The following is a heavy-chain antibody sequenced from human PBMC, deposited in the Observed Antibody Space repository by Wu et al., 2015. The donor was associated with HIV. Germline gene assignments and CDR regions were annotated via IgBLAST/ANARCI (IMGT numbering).Heavy chain of an antibody. CDR2: VSYTGST. V-gene: IGHV4-30-4*01. CDR3: AREGFGVSFDY. J-gene: IGHJ4*02. D-gene: IGHD3-3*01. CDR1: GDSVSGGDHF. Sequence: QVQLQESGPGLVKPSQTLSLTCTVSGDSVSGGDHFWSWLRQPPGKGLEYLGYVSYTGSTYYNPSLKSRLVISIETSKNQFSLNLNSVNAADTAVYFCAREGFGVSFDYWGQGTLVTVSS.